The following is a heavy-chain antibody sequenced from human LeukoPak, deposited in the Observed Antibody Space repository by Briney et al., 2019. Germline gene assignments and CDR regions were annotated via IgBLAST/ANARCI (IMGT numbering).Heavy chain of an antibody. Sequence: SETLPLTCTVSGGSISSGDYYWSWIRQPPGKGLEWIGYIYYSGSTYYNPSLKSRVTISVDTSKNQFSLKLSSVTAADTAVYYCAREAFFGDLDYWGQGTLVTVSS. D-gene: IGHD3-10*01. J-gene: IGHJ4*02. CDR2: IYYSGST. CDR3: AREAFFGDLDY. CDR1: GGSISSGDYY. V-gene: IGHV4-30-4*01.